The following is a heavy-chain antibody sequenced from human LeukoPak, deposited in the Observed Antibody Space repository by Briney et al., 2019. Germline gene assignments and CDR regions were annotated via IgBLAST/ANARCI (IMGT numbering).Heavy chain of an antibody. D-gene: IGHD6-19*01. CDR1: GGSTNNYF. J-gene: IGHJ6*02. Sequence: SETLSLTCSISGGSTNNYFWSWIRQSAGKGLEWIGRVNPYGTSNYNPSLKSRVTMSVDTSKNLVSLRLTSLTAADTAVYYCARDRRPRAVAGAYISYGMDVWGQGTTVTVSS. V-gene: IGHV4-4*07. CDR3: ARDRRPRAVAGAYISYGMDV. CDR2: VNPYGTS.